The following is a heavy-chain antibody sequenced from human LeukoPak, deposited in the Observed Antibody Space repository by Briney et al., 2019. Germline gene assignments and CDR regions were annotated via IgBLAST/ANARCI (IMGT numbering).Heavy chain of an antibody. CDR2: IYYSGST. Sequence: PSETLSLTCTVSGGSISRSSYYWGWIRQPPGKGLEWIGSIYYSGSTYYNPSLKSRVAISVDTSKNQFSLKLSSVTAADTAVYYCARHPRYCSGGSCYSDWFDPWGQGTLVTVSS. CDR3: ARHPRYCSGGSCYSDWFDP. D-gene: IGHD2-15*01. CDR1: GGSISRSSYY. V-gene: IGHV4-39*01. J-gene: IGHJ5*02.